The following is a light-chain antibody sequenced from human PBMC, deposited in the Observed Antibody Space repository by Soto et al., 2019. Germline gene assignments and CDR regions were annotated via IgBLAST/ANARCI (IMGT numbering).Light chain of an antibody. J-gene: IGKJ1*01. Sequence: EIVLTQSPVTLSLSPGERATLSCRASQSIGTYLAWYQQKPDQAPRLLIYHASNRATGIPARFSSSGSGTDFTLTISSLEPEDFAVYYCQQRSDWTRTFGQGTKVE. CDR3: QQRSDWTRT. CDR1: QSIGTY. V-gene: IGKV3-11*01. CDR2: HAS.